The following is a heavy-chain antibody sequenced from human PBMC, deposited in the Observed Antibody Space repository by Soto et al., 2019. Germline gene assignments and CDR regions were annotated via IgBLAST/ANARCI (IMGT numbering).Heavy chain of an antibody. CDR3: ATRSPAFDY. V-gene: IGHV1-18*01. Sequence: QVQLVQSGPEVKKPGASVKVSCKTSGYTFTDYGISWVRQAPGQGLEWMGWISTYKGNTNYAQKFQGRVTMTTDTSTSTGYMALRSLRSDDTAVYYCATRSPAFDYWGQGTLVTVSS. CDR2: ISTYKGNT. J-gene: IGHJ4*02. CDR1: GYTFTDYG.